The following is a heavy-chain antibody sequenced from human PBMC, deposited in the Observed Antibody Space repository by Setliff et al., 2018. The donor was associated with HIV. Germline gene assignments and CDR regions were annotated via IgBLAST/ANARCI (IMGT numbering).Heavy chain of an antibody. CDR2: IYETGST. Sequence: SETLSLTCTVSGGSISSYYWSWIRQSPGKGLEWIGFIYETGSTYYNPSLKSRVTISVDMSKNQFSLKLNSVTAADTAVYHCARGDTYYHDRSGYVKSALDAFDIWGRGTMVTVSS. J-gene: IGHJ3*02. CDR1: GGSISSYY. CDR3: ARGDTYYHDRSGYVKSALDAFDI. D-gene: IGHD3-22*01. V-gene: IGHV4-59*08.